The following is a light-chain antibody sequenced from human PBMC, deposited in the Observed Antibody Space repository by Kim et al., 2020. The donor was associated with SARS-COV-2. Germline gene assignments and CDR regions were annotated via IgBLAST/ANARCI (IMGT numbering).Light chain of an antibody. Sequence: GQRVTISCSGSSSNIGSNTVHWYQQLPGTAPKLLIYSNNQRPSGVPDRFSGSKSGTSASLAISGLQSEDESDYYCAAWDDSLNGVVFGGGTKVTVL. V-gene: IGLV1-44*01. CDR1: SSNIGSNT. CDR3: AAWDDSLNGVV. CDR2: SNN. J-gene: IGLJ2*01.